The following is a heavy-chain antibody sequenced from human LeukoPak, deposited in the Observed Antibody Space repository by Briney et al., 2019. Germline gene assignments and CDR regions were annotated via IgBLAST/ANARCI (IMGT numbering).Heavy chain of an antibody. Sequence: SGTLSLTCAVSGGSISSSNWWSWVRQPPGKGLEWIGEIYHSGSTDYNPSLKSRVTISVDKSKNQFSLKLSSVTAADTAVYYCARDRRYYYDSSGYQGDAFDIWGQGTMVTVSS. CDR2: IYHSGST. CDR3: ARDRRYYYDSSGYQGDAFDI. CDR1: GGSISSSNW. D-gene: IGHD3-22*01. J-gene: IGHJ3*02. V-gene: IGHV4-4*02.